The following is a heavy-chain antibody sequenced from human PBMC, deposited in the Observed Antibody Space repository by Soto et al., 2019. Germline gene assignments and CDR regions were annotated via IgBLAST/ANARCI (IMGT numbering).Heavy chain of an antibody. V-gene: IGHV1-69*01. Sequence: QVQLVQSGAEVKKPGSSVKVSCKAYGGTFSSYAISWVRQAPGQGPEWMGGIIPILGTVNYAQKFQGRVTITEDDFTSTAYRELSSLRSEDTAVYYCARGSITRVRGAWYSYYGMDLWGQGTTVTVSS. CDR2: IIPILGTV. CDR3: ARGSITRVRGAWYSYYGMDL. J-gene: IGHJ6*02. D-gene: IGHD3-10*01. CDR1: GGTFSSYA.